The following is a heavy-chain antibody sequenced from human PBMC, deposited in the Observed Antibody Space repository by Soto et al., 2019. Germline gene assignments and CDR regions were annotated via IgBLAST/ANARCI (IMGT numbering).Heavy chain of an antibody. CDR2: ISPYSGST. Sequence: ASVKVSCKASGYTFSYYGISWLRQAPGQGLEWMGWISPYSGSTDYAPNLQGRVTMTPDTSTNTAYMELRSLTSDDTAVYFCARTFAGNRYYAMDVWGQWTTVTVS. CDR1: GYTFSYYG. V-gene: IGHV1-18*01. D-gene: IGHD6-13*01. J-gene: IGHJ6*02. CDR3: ARTFAGNRYYAMDV.